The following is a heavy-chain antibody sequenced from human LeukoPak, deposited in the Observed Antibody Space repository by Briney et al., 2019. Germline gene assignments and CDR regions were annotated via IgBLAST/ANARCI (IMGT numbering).Heavy chain of an antibody. D-gene: IGHD3-10*01. CDR1: GYTFTGYY. J-gene: IGHJ5*02. CDR3: ARGHGSAFDP. Sequence: ASVKVSCKASGYTFTGYYMHWVRQAPGQGLKWMGWINPNSGGTNYAQKFQGWVTMTRDTSISTAYMELRSLRSDDTAVYYCARGHGSAFDPWGQGTLVTVSS. CDR2: INPNSGGT. V-gene: IGHV1-2*04.